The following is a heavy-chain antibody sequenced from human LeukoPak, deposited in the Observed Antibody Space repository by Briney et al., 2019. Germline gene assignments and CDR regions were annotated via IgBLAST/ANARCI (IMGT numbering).Heavy chain of an antibody. CDR1: GFTFRSFA. J-gene: IGHJ3*02. Sequence: GGSLRLSCAASGFTFRSFAMSWVAQAPGKGLEWVSGISSSGGNTYYADSVQGWFTISRGNSKNTLYLQMNSLRAEDTAVYYCAKKVAGVYAFDIWCQGTMVTVSS. D-gene: IGHD3-16*01. CDR2: ISSSGGNT. CDR3: AKKVAGVYAFDI. V-gene: IGHV3-23*01.